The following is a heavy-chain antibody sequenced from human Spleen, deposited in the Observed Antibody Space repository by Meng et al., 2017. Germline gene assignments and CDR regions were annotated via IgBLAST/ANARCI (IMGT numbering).Heavy chain of an antibody. CDR3: AKSQIAAAGTGAFDI. J-gene: IGHJ3*02. CDR1: GFTFSSYA. D-gene: IGHD6-13*01. V-gene: IGHV3-23*01. CDR2: LRGSGNRA. Sequence: GESLKISCAASGFTFSSYAMSWVRQAPGTGLECVSSLRGSGNRANYADSVHGRFTISRDNSKNTLYLQMNSMRAEDTAVYYCAKSQIAAAGTGAFDIWGQGTMVTGSS.